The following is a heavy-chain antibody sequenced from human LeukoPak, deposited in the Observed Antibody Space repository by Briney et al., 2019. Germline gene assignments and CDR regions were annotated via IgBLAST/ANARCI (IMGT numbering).Heavy chain of an antibody. D-gene: IGHD2-2*01. J-gene: IGHJ5*02. V-gene: IGHV3-30-3*01. Sequence: QPGRSLRLSCAASGFTFSSYAMHWVRQAPGKGLEWVAVISYDGSNKYYADSVKGRFTISRDNSKNTLYLQMNSLRAEDTAVYYCARDPQYQLLDNWFDPWGQGTLVTVSS. CDR3: ARDPQYQLLDNWFDP. CDR1: GFTFSSYA. CDR2: ISYDGSNK.